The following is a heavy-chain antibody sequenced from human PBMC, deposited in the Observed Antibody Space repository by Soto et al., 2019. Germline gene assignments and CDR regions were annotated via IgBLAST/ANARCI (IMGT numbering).Heavy chain of an antibody. CDR2: VKSKTDGGTI. J-gene: IGHJ4*02. Sequence: EVQLVESGGGLVKPGGSLRLSCAASGFTFSNAWMTWVRQAPGKGLEWVGRVKSKTDGGTIDYAAPVKDRFTISRDDSKNTLYLQMKTLKTGDTAVYYCIGTYSGSSMRFDYGGQGTLVTFSS. CDR1: GFTFSNAW. CDR3: IGTYSGSSMRFDY. V-gene: IGHV3-15*01. D-gene: IGHD5-12*01.